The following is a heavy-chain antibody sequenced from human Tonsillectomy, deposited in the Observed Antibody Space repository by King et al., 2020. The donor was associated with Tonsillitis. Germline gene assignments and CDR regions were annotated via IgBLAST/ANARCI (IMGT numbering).Heavy chain of an antibody. CDR2: IIPIFGTA. CDR3: ARWELAVAGRKYFQH. Sequence: QLVQSGAEVKKPGSSVKVSCKASGGTFSSYAISWVRQAPGQGLEWMGGIIPIFGTANYAQKFQSRVTITADESTSTAYMELSSLRSEDTAVYYCARWELAVAGRKYFQHWGQGTLVTVSS. D-gene: IGHD6-19*01. V-gene: IGHV1-69*01. J-gene: IGHJ1*01. CDR1: GGTFSSYA.